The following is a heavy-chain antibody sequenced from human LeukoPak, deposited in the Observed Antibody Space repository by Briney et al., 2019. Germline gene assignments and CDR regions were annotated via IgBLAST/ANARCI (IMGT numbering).Heavy chain of an antibody. V-gene: IGHV4-38-2*01. CDR2: IYHSGST. CDR3: ARVTTNYFDP. D-gene: IGHD4-11*01. Sequence: SETLSLTCGVSGYSISSGYYWGWIRQPPGKGLGWIGNIYHSGSTYYNASLKSRLTISVDTSKNQFSLKLSSVTAADTAIYFCARVTTNYFDPWGQGTLVTVSS. CDR1: GYSISSGYY. J-gene: IGHJ5*02.